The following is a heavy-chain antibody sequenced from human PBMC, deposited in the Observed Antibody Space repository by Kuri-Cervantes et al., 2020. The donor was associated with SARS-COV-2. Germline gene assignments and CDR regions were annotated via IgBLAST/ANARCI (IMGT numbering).Heavy chain of an antibody. Sequence: KVSCKGSGYSFTSYWIGWVRQMPGKGLEWMGIIYPGDSDTRYNPSFQGQVTISADKSISTAYLQWNSLKVSDSAIYYCARRGTIFWGVDVWGQGTIVTVSS. CDR1: GYSFTSYW. CDR2: IYPGDSDT. D-gene: IGHD3-9*01. V-gene: IGHV5-51*01. J-gene: IGHJ6*02. CDR3: ARRGTIFWGVDV.